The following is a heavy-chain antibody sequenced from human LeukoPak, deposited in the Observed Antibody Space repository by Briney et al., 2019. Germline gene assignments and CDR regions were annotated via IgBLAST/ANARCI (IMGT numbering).Heavy chain of an antibody. J-gene: IGHJ4*02. D-gene: IGHD6-19*01. V-gene: IGHV3-21*01. CDR3: ARDLSPEGFSSGWYYFDY. CDR2: ISSSSSYI. CDR1: GFTFSSYS. Sequence: GGSLRLSCAASGFTFSSYSMNWVRQAPGKGLEWVSSISSSSSYIYYADSVKGRFTISRDNAKNSLYLQMNSLRAEDTAVYYCARDLSPEGFSSGWYYFDYWGQGTLVTVSS.